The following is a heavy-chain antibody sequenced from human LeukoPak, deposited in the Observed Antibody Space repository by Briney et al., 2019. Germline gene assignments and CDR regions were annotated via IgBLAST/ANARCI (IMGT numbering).Heavy chain of an antibody. CDR3: ARSSGYDLNFDY. Sequence: ESGPALVKPTQTLTLTCTFSGFSLSTSGMRVGWIRQPPGKALEWLARIDWDDDKFYSTSLKTRLTISKDTSKNQVVLTMTNMDPVDTATYYCARSSGYDLNFDYWGQGTLVTVSS. D-gene: IGHD5-12*01. V-gene: IGHV2-70*04. CDR1: GFSLSTSGMR. CDR2: IDWDDDK. J-gene: IGHJ4*02.